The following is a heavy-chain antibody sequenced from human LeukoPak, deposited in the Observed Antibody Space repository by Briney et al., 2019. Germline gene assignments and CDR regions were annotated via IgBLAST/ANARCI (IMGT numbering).Heavy chain of an antibody. V-gene: IGHV3-21*01. CDR3: ARDPSNYDAFDI. J-gene: IGHJ3*02. Sequence: KPGGSLRLSCAASGFTFSSYSMNWVRQAPGKGLEWVSSISSSSGYIFYADSVKGRFTISRDNAKNSLYLQMNSLRAEDTAVYYCARDPSNYDAFDIWGQGTMVTVSS. CDR1: GFTFSSYS. D-gene: IGHD1-1*01. CDR2: ISSSSGYI.